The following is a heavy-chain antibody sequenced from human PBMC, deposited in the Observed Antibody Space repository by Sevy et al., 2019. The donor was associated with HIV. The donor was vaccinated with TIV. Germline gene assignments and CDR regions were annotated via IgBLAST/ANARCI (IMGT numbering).Heavy chain of an antibody. CDR3: ARVIYDSSIYNYVTGYYFDY. Sequence: GGSLRLSCAASGFTFSSYSMNWVRQAPGKGLEWVSYISSSSSTIYYADSVKGRFTISRDNAKNSLYLQMNSLRAEDTAVYYCARVIYDSSIYNYVTGYYFDYWGQGTLVTVSS. D-gene: IGHD3-22*01. CDR2: ISSSSSTI. V-gene: IGHV3-48*01. J-gene: IGHJ4*02. CDR1: GFTFSSYS.